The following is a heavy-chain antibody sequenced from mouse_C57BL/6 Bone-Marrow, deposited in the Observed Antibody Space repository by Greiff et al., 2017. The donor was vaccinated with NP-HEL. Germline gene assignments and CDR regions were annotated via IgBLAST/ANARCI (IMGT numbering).Heavy chain of an antibody. Sequence: VHLVESGAELARPGASVKLSCKASGYTFTSYGISWVKQRTGQGLEWIGEIYPRSGNTYYNEKFKGKATLTADKSSSTAYMELRSLTSEDSAVYFCARSGANWDWFAYWGQGTLVTVSA. CDR1: GYTFTSYG. V-gene: IGHV1-81*01. J-gene: IGHJ3*01. CDR2: IYPRSGNT. CDR3: ARSGANWDWFAY. D-gene: IGHD4-1*01.